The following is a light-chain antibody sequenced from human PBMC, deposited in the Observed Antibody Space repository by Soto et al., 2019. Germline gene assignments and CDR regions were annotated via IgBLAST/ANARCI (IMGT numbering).Light chain of an antibody. Sequence: NFMLTQPHSVSESPGKTVTISCTRSSGSIASNYVQWYQQRPGSAPTTVIYEDNQRPSWVPDRFSGSFDSSSNSASLTISALKTEDEADYYCQSYDSSTVVFGGGTKLTVL. CDR3: QSYDSSTVV. V-gene: IGLV6-57*04. CDR1: SGSIASNY. J-gene: IGLJ2*01. CDR2: EDN.